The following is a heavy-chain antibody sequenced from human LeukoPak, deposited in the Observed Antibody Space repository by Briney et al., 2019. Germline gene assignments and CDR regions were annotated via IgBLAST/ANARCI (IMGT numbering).Heavy chain of an antibody. V-gene: IGHV3-30*03. CDR3: ARSSWTGDAFDI. CDR1: GFTFSNYG. CDR2: ISYDGSNK. D-gene: IGHD6-13*01. J-gene: IGHJ3*02. Sequence: PGRSLRLSCAASGFTFSNYGMHWVRQAPGKGLEWVAVISYDGSNKYYGDSVKGRFTISRDNAKNTLFLQMNSLRVEDTAVYHCARSSWTGDAFDIWGQGTMVTVSS.